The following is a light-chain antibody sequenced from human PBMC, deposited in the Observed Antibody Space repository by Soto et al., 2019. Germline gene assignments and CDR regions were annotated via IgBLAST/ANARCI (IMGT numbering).Light chain of an antibody. Sequence: EIVLTQSPGTLSLSPGERATLSCRASQSLYNSFLAWYQQKPGQTPRLLINAVSNRATGVPDRFSGSGSGTDFTRTISRLEPEDFAVYYCQQYGSPPHTFGQGTKVEI. CDR1: QSLYNSF. J-gene: IGKJ2*01. CDR2: AVS. V-gene: IGKV3-20*01. CDR3: QQYGSPPHT.